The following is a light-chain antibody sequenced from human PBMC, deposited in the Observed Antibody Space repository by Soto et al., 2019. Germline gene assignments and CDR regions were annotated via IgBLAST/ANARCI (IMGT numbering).Light chain of an antibody. CDR3: QHYNSYSEA. J-gene: IGKJ1*01. CDR1: QTISSW. CDR2: KAS. Sequence: EIQITQSHSTLSGSVGDRVTITCRASQTISSWLAWYQQKPGKAPKLLIYKASTLKSGGPSRFSGSGSGTEFTLTISSLQPDDFATDYCQHYNSYSEAFGQGSMAEI. V-gene: IGKV1-5*03.